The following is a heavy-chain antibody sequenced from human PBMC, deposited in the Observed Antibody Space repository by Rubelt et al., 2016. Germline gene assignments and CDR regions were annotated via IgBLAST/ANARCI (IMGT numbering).Heavy chain of an antibody. J-gene: IGHJ2*01. CDR1: GFTFSHFR. V-gene: IGHV3-74*01. Sequence: GGSLRLSCAATGFTFSHFRMHWVRQVPGKGLVWVSRINSEGETTSYAASVRGRFTISRDNAKNTLYLQMSSLRVEDTAVYHCARDLRGNSSSSLGWYFDLWGRGTLVSVTS. CDR3: ARDLRGNSSSSLGWYFDL. CDR2: INSEGETT. D-gene: IGHD6-13*01.